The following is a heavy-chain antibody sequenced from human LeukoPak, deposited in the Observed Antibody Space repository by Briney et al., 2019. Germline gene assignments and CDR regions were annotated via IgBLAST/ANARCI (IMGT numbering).Heavy chain of an antibody. V-gene: IGHV4-4*07. CDR1: GGSLWSFY. J-gene: IGHJ4*02. Sequence: PSETLSLTCTVSGGSLWSFYWSWVRQPAGKGLEWIGRLYNNGSTNYSPSLKSRVIMSFDPSKNQFSLKLSSVTAADTAVYYCARGRTVKNFDYWGQGTLVTVSS. CDR3: ARGRTVKNFDY. CDR2: LYNNGST. D-gene: IGHD4-17*01.